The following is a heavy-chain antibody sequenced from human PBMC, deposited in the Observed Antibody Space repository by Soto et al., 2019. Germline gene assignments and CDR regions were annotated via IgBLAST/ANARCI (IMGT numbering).Heavy chain of an antibody. CDR3: ARGPQQWLVPRAFDI. D-gene: IGHD6-19*01. CDR1: GYTFTGYY. J-gene: IGHJ3*02. V-gene: IGHV1-2*04. Sequence: QVQLVQSGAEVKKPGASVKVSCKASGYTFTGYYMHWVRQAPGQGLEGMGWINPNSGGTNYAQKFQGWVTMTRDTSISTAYMELSRLRSDDTAVYYCARGPQQWLVPRAFDIWGQGTMVTVSS. CDR2: INPNSGGT.